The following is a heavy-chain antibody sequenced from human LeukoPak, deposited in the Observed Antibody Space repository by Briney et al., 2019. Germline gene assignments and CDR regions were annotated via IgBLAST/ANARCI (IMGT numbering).Heavy chain of an antibody. CDR1: GYTFTSYD. V-gene: IGHV1-8*01. D-gene: IGHD2-15*01. CDR2: MHPNSGNT. CDR3: ARGRRHCSGGSCYWFDP. Sequence: ASVKVSCKASGYTFTSYDINWVRQATGQGLEWMGWMHPNSGNTGYAQKFQGRVTMTRNTSISTAYMELSSLRSEDTAVYYCARGRRHCSGGSCYWFDPWGQGTLVTVSS. J-gene: IGHJ5*02.